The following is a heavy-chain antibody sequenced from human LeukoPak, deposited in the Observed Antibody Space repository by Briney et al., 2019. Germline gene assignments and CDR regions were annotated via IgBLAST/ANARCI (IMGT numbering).Heavy chain of an antibody. Sequence: SETLSLTCTVSGGSISSGGYYWSWIRQHPGKGLEWIGYIYYSGSTYYNPSLKSRVTISVDTSKNHFSPKLSSVTAADTAVYYCARVGDSNYFDYWGQGTLVTVSS. CDR1: GGSISSGGYY. CDR3: ARVGDSNYFDY. CDR2: IYYSGST. D-gene: IGHD4-11*01. V-gene: IGHV4-31*03. J-gene: IGHJ4*02.